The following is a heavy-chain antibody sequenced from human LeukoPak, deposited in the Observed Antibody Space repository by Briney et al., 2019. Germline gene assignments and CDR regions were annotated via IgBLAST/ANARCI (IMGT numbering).Heavy chain of an antibody. CDR2: IRSKAYGGTT. V-gene: IGHV3-49*04. CDR3: AQGSLVDY. J-gene: IGHJ4*02. D-gene: IGHD3-10*01. CDR1: GFTFSNYA. Sequence: GGSLRLSCAASGFTFSNYAMSWVRQAPGKGLEWVGFIRSKAYGGTTEYAASVKGRFTISRDDSKSIAYLQMNSLKTEDTAVYYCAQGSLVDYWGQGTLVTVSS.